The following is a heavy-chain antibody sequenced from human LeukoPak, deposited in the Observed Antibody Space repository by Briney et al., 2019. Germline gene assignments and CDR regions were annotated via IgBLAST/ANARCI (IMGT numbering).Heavy chain of an antibody. V-gene: IGHV3-9*01. CDR2: ISSNSGSI. Sequence: PGGSLRLSCAASGFTFDNYAMHWVRQAPGKGLEWVSGISSNSGSIDYADSVKGRFTISRDNAKNSLYLQMNSLRAEDTALYYCVLGYCSFNSCYFDYRG. J-gene: IGHJ4*03. CDR1: GFTFDNYA. CDR3: VLGYCSFNSCYFDY. D-gene: IGHD2-2*01.